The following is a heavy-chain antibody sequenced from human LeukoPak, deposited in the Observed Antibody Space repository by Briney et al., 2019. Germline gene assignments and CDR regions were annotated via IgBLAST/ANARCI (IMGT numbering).Heavy chain of an antibody. CDR1: GFTFDDYA. D-gene: IGHD3-10*01. V-gene: IGHV3-9*01. CDR2: ISWNSGSI. Sequence: PGGSLRLSCAASGFTFDDYAMHWVRQAPGKGLEWVSGISWNSGSIGYADSVKGRFTISRDNAKNSLYLQMNSLRAEDTALYYCAKDTGYYYGSGSPELEYWGQGTLVTVSS. CDR3: AKDTGYYYGSGSPELEY. J-gene: IGHJ4*02.